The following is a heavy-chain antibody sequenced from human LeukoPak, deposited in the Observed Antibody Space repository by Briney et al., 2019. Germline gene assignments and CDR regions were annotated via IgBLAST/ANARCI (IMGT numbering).Heavy chain of an antibody. CDR3: ARRGGERYYDFWSGYRGIYYYMDV. V-gene: IGHV4-39*07. CDR2: INHSGST. CDR1: GGSISSGGYY. Sequence: SETLSLTCTVSGGSISSGGYYWSWIRQPPGKGLEWIGEINHSGSTNYNPSLKSRVTISVDTSKNQFSLKLSSVTAADTAVYYCARRGGERYYDFWSGYRGIYYYMDVWGKGTTVTVSS. J-gene: IGHJ6*03. D-gene: IGHD3-3*01.